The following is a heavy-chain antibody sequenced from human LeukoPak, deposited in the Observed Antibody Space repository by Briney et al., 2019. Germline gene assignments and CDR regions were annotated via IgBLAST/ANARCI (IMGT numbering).Heavy chain of an antibody. V-gene: IGHV4-59*01. Sequence: SETLSLTCTVSGGSISSYYWSWIRQPPGKGLEWIGYIYYSGSTNYNPSLKSRVTISVDTSKNQFSLKLSSVTAADTAVYYCARRGDGGRSFDYWGQGTLVTVSS. CDR2: IYYSGST. J-gene: IGHJ4*02. D-gene: IGHD4-23*01. CDR1: GGSISSYY. CDR3: ARRGDGGRSFDY.